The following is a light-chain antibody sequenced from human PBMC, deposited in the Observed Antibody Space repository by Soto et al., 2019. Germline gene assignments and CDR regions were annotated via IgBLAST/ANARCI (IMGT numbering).Light chain of an antibody. CDR3: QTWGTGRVV. Sequence: QPVLTQSPSASASLGASVKLTCTLSSGHSSYAIAWHQQQPEKGPRYLMKLNSDGSHSKGDGIPDRFSGSSSGAERCLTSSTLQSEDEADYYCQTWGTGRVVFGEGTKLTVL. V-gene: IGLV4-69*01. CDR2: LNSDGSH. J-gene: IGLJ2*01. CDR1: SGHSSYA.